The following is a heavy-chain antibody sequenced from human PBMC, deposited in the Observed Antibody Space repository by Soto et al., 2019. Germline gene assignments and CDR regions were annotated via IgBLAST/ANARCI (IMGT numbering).Heavy chain of an antibody. J-gene: IGHJ2*01. D-gene: IGHD3-3*01. V-gene: IGHV5-51*01. CDR2: IHPRDSDT. CDR1: GYYFTYYW. Sequence: GESLTISCPASGYYFTYYWIGWVRQMPGKGLEWMGIIHPRDSDTKYSPSFQGHVTFSVDTSISTAFLQWNSLKASDSAIYYCARQHYDFWSGSDIGSSYFDFWGRGTQVTVSS. CDR3: ARQHYDFWSGSDIGSSYFDF.